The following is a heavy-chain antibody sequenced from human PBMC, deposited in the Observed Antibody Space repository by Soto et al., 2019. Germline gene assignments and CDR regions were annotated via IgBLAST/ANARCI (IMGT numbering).Heavy chain of an antibody. CDR2: ISKSSSVI. D-gene: IGHD3-9*01. CDR3: ASSSIYGMDV. CDR1: GATLIRSE. Sequence: LFCAGSGATLIRSETHWVRQAPGKGLEWISYISKSSSVIYYADSVKGRFTISRDNAKNLLYLQMKRLRAAEKAVYYCASSSIYGMDVWGQGTTVTGSS. J-gene: IGHJ6*02. V-gene: IGHV3-48*03.